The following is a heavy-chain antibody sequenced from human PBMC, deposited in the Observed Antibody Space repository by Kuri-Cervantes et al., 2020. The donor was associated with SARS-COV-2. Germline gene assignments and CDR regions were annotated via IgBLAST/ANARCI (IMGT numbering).Heavy chain of an antibody. D-gene: IGHD3-22*01. CDR1: GGTFSKYS. CDR3: AIYYYDSSGYLRGFYY. CDR2: IIPIFATA. V-gene: IGHV1-69*01. Sequence: SVKVSCKAAGGTFSKYSITWVRQAPGQGLEWVGGIIPIFATANYARKFQARVTINADESTSKAYMELSSLRSEDTAVYFCAIYYYDSSGYLRGFYYWGQGTLVTVSS. J-gene: IGHJ4*02.